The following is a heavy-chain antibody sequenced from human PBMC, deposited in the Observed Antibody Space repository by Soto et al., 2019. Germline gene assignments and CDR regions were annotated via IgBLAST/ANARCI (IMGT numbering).Heavy chain of an antibody. V-gene: IGHV4-59*01. J-gene: IGHJ5*02. CDR3: ARGGASSKWPYP. CDR2: VHFTGST. Sequence: SESLSLTCTVCGDCLTVYSLIWLRQPPGKGLEWIGSVHFTGSTTYNPSIKSRVTISLDTSQQQFSLQVSSVTAADTAVYYCARGGASSKWPYPWGQGTLVTVSS. D-gene: IGHD5-12*01. CDR1: GDCLTVYS.